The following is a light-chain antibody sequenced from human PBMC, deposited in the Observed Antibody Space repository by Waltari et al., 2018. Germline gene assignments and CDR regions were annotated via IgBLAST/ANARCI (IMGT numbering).Light chain of an antibody. CDR1: SGHSTYA. CDR2: LNSDGSH. J-gene: IGLJ2*01. V-gene: IGLV4-69*01. Sequence: QPVLTQSPSASASLVASVKLTCTLSSGHSTYAIAWHQQQQGKAPRYLMRLNSDGSHSKGDGIPDRFSGSSSGAERYVTISNLQSEDEADYYCQTWDTGILFGGGTRLTVL. CDR3: QTWDTGIL.